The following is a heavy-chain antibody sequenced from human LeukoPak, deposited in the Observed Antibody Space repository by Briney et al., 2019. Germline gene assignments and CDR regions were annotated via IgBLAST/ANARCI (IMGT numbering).Heavy chain of an antibody. CDR2: INEDGSIT. CDR3: GRDLGGRSGY. Sequence: GGSLRLSCAVSGFTFRTYWMHWVRQVPGEGLVWVSRINEDGSITNYADSVKGRFSICRDNAKNTLYLQMNSLRAEDTAVYYCGRDLGGRSGYWGQGTLVTVSS. D-gene: IGHD1-26*01. CDR1: GFTFRTYW. V-gene: IGHV3-74*01. J-gene: IGHJ4*02.